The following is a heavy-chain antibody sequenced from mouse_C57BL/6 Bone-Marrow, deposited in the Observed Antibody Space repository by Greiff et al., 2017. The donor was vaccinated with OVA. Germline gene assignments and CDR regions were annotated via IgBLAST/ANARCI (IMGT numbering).Heavy chain of an antibody. D-gene: IGHD1-1*01. CDR2: IYPGSGNT. J-gene: IGHJ2*01. Sequence: QVQLQQSGAELVRPGASVKLSCKASGYTFTDYYINWVQQRPGQGLEWIARIYPGSGNTYYNEKFKGKATLTAEKSSSTAYMQLSSLTSEDSAVYFCARYGSSYWYVDDWGQGTTLTVSS. V-gene: IGHV1-76*01. CDR1: GYTFTDYY. CDR3: ARYGSSYWYVDD.